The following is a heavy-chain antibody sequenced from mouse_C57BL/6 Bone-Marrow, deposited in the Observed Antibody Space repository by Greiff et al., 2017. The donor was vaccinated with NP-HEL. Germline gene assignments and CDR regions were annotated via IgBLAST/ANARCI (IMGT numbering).Heavy chain of an antibody. CDR2: ISSGGSYT. J-gene: IGHJ3*01. Sequence: DVMLVESGGDLVKPGGSLKLSCAASGFTFSSYGMSWVRQTPDKRLEWVATISSGGSYTYYPDSVKGRFTISRDNAKNTQYLQMSSLKSEDTAMYYCARRSNYGAWFAYWGQGTLVTVSA. CDR3: ARRSNYGAWFAY. D-gene: IGHD2-5*01. V-gene: IGHV5-6*02. CDR1: GFTFSSYG.